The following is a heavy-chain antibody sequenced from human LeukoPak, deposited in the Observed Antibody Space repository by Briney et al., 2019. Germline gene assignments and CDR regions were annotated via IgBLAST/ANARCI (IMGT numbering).Heavy chain of an antibody. CDR2: ISAYNGDT. CDR1: GYTFTSYG. V-gene: IGHV1-18*01. Sequence: ASVKVSCKASGYTFTSYGINWVRQAPGQGLEWMGWISAYNGDTNYAQELQGRVTMTTDTSTTTAYMELRSLRSDDTAVYYCARPQEEDGYNYNWAFDYWGQGTLVTVSS. J-gene: IGHJ4*02. CDR3: ARPQEEDGYNYNWAFDY. D-gene: IGHD5-24*01.